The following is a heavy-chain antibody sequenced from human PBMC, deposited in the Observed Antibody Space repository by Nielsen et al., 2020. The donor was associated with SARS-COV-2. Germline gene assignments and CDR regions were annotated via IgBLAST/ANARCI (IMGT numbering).Heavy chain of an antibody. D-gene: IGHD2-21*02. CDR2: ISHDGSKK. Sequence: GESLKISCAASGFTFSNYGMHWVRQAPGKGLEWLATISHDGSKKYYADSVRGRFTISRDNSENTLSLQVNSLRSEDTAVFYCARVAGRVVVTAPIDSWGQGALVTVSS. V-gene: IGHV3-30*03. J-gene: IGHJ4*02. CDR1: GFTFSNYG. CDR3: ARVAGRVVVTAPIDS.